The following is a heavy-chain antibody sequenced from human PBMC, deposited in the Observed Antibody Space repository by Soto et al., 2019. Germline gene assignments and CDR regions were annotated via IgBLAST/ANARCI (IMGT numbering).Heavy chain of an antibody. D-gene: IGHD4-17*01. Sequence: QVQLQESGPGLVKPSETLSLTCTVSGCSISSYYWRWIRQPPGKGLEWIGFIFYPGSTSYNPSLKSRVTISIDTSEYQFSLKLNSGTAADTAVSYCASMIGDPVLSFDSWGQGTLVGVSS. CDR2: IFYPGST. V-gene: IGHV4-59*01. CDR3: ASMIGDPVLSFDS. CDR1: GCSISSYY. J-gene: IGHJ5*01.